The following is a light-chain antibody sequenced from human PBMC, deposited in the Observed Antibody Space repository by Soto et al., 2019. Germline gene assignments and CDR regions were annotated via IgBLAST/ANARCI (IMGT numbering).Light chain of an antibody. Sequence: IMFTQSPCTLSLSPGARATLSCRASQSVSSSYLAWYQQKPGQAPRLLTYGVSTRATGIPARFSGSGSGTDFTLTIPRLEPEDFAVYYCLQYGSSVWTFGQGTKVDIK. CDR1: QSVSSSY. V-gene: IGKV3-20*01. J-gene: IGKJ1*01. CDR2: GVS. CDR3: LQYGSSVWT.